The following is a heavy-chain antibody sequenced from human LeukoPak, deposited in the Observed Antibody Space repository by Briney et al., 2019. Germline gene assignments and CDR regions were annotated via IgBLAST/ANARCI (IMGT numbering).Heavy chain of an antibody. Sequence: ASVKVSCKASGYTFISYAIHWVRQAPGQRLEWMGWINAGNGNTKYSQEFQGRVTITRDTSASTAYMELSSLRSEDMAVYYCARGGTYDSSGYQDYWGQGTLVTVSS. CDR3: ARGGTYDSSGYQDY. CDR1: GYTFISYA. CDR2: INAGNGNT. V-gene: IGHV1-3*03. J-gene: IGHJ4*02. D-gene: IGHD3-22*01.